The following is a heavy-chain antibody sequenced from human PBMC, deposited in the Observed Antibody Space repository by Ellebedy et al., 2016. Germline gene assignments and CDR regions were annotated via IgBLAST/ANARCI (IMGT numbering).Heavy chain of an antibody. CDR3: TRDGSEWSRDY. J-gene: IGHJ4*02. Sequence: GGSLRLSXAASGFTFSIAGMTWVRQAPGKGLEWVATIVNSGRETYYPEPLKGRFTISRDNAMNSVYLQMDSLTVEDTAVYYCTRDGSEWSRDYWGQGTLVTVFS. CDR2: IVNSGRET. V-gene: IGHV3-21*06. CDR1: GFTFSIAG. D-gene: IGHD2-8*01.